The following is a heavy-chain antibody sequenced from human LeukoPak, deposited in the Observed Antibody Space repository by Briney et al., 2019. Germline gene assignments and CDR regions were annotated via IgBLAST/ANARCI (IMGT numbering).Heavy chain of an antibody. Sequence: PGGSLRLSCAASGFTFSSHAMGWVRQAPGKGLEWVSAIGGSGGSTYYADSVKGRFTISRDNSKNTLYLQMNSLRAKDTALYYCARDPGVVAFHYFDYWGQGTLVTVSS. CDR1: GFTFSSHA. V-gene: IGHV3-23*01. CDR2: IGGSGGST. CDR3: ARDPGVVAFHYFDY. D-gene: IGHD3-3*01. J-gene: IGHJ4*02.